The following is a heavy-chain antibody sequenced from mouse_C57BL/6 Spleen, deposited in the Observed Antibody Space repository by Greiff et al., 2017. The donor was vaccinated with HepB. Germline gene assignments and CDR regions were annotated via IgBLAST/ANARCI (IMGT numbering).Heavy chain of an antibody. D-gene: IGHD1-1*01. V-gene: IGHV1-26*01. CDR2: INPNNGGT. J-gene: IGHJ4*01. CDR1: GYTFTDYY. CDR3: ARSDYYGSSYVDAMDY. Sequence: EVQLQQSGPELVKPGASVKISCKASGYTFTDYYMNWVKQSHGKSLEWTGDINPNNGGTSYNQKFKGKATLTVDKSSSTAYMELRSLTSEDSAVYYCARSDYYGSSYVDAMDYWGQGTSVTVSS.